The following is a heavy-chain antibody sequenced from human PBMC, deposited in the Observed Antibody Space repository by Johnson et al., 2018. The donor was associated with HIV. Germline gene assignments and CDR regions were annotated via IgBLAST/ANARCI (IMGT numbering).Heavy chain of an antibody. CDR1: GFTFRSYA. J-gene: IGHJ3*02. Sequence: QVQLVESGGGVVQPGGSLRLSCVASGFTFRSYAMHWVRQAPGTGLEWVPFIRYDGSNKYYADSVTGRFTISRDNSKNTLYLQMNSLRAEDTAVYYCARDITAARPSAFDIWGQGTMVTVSP. CDR2: IRYDGSNK. CDR3: ARDITAARPSAFDI. V-gene: IGHV3-30*02. D-gene: IGHD6-6*01.